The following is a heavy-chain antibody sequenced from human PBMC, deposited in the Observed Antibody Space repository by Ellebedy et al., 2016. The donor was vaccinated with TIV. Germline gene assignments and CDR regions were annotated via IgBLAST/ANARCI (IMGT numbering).Heavy chain of an antibody. CDR3: AKDGGSVQIDY. D-gene: IGHD1-1*01. V-gene: IGHV3-30*18. CDR1: GFTFSSYG. CDR2: ISYDGSNK. J-gene: IGHJ4*02. Sequence: GESLKISXAASGFTFSSYGMHWVRQAPGKGLEWVAVISYDGSNKYYADSVKGRFTISRDNSKNTLYLQMNSLRAEDTAVYYCAKDGGSVQIDYWGQGTLVTVSS.